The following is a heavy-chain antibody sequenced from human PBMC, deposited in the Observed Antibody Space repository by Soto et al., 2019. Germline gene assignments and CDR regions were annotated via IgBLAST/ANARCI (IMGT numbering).Heavy chain of an antibody. Sequence: QVQLVQSGAEVKKPGSSVKVSCKASGGTFSSYAISWVRQAPGQGLEWMGGIIPIFGTANYAQKFQGRVTITADESTSKAYMELSSLRSEDTAVYYCASRAGGYYDILTGPIAYYYGMDVWGQGTTVTVSS. CDR2: IIPIFGTA. CDR1: GGTFSSYA. CDR3: ASRAGGYYDILTGPIAYYYGMDV. J-gene: IGHJ6*02. D-gene: IGHD3-9*01. V-gene: IGHV1-69*01.